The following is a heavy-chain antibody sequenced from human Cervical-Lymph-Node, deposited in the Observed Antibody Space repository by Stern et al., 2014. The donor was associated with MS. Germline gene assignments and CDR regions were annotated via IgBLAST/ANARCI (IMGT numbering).Heavy chain of an antibody. CDR3: ARDGGSGLDWFDP. J-gene: IGHJ5*02. CDR1: GFTFSGYN. D-gene: IGHD6-19*01. CDR2: ISSSSSYI. V-gene: IGHV3-21*01. Sequence: EVQLVESGGGLVKPGGSLRLSCAASGFTFSGYNMNWVRQAPGKGLEWVASISSSSSYIYYADSVKGRFTISRDNAKNSLYLQMNSLRAEDTAVYYCARDGGSGLDWFDPWGQGTLVTVSS.